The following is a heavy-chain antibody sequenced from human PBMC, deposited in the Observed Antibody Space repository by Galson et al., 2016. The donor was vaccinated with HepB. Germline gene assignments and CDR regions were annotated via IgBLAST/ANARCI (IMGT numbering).Heavy chain of an antibody. Sequence: SLRLSCAASGFSFRSYTMHWVRQAPGKGLEWVGLTSYDGGIKFYAESVRGRFTISRDNSKNTLYVQMNSLRPEDTAVYYCARPIHTVTMPPYFYGLDVWGKGTTVTVSS. CDR1: GFSFRSYT. V-gene: IGHV3-30*14. CDR3: ARPIHTVTMPPYFYGLDV. D-gene: IGHD4-17*01. J-gene: IGHJ6*04. CDR2: TSYDGGIK.